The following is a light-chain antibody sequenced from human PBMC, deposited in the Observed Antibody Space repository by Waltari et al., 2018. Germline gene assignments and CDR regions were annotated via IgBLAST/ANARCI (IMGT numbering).Light chain of an antibody. J-gene: IGKJ1*01. CDR1: QSVLYSSNNKHY. CDR2: WSS. Sequence: DIVLTHSPDSLAVSLGERATINCRSSQSVLYSSNNKHYLTWYQKKPGQPSKLLIYWSSIRESRVPYRFSCIGSGTDFSLTISSRQAEDVAFYYCQQYYDTPRTFGQGTEVEIK. CDR3: QQYYDTPRT. V-gene: IGKV4-1*01.